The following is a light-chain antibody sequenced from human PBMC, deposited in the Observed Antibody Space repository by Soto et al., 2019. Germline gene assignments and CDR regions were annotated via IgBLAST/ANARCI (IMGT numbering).Light chain of an antibody. J-gene: IGKJ5*01. V-gene: IGKV4-1*01. CDR1: QSLLSSSNNKNY. Sequence: DIVLTQSPDSLAVSLGERATINCKSSQSLLSSSNNKNYLTWFQQKPGQPPKLLLYWASTRQSGVPDRFSGSGSGTDFPPNISRLEAGDVGVFYCQQYYSSPITFGQGTRLELK. CDR3: QQYYSSPIT. CDR2: WAS.